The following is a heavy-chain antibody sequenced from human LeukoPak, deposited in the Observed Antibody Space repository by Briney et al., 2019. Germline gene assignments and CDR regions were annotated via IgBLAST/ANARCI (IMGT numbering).Heavy chain of an antibody. CDR3: ARDGVYCSGGSCYYYYYYGMDV. D-gene: IGHD2-15*01. J-gene: IGHJ6*04. Sequence: PGGSLRLSCAASGFTFSSYEMNWVRQAPGKRLEWVSYISSSGSTIYYADSVKGRFTISRDNARNSLYLQMNSLRAEDTTVYYCARDGVYCSGGSCYYYYYYGMDVWGKGTTVTVSS. CDR2: ISSSGSTI. V-gene: IGHV3-48*03. CDR1: GFTFSSYE.